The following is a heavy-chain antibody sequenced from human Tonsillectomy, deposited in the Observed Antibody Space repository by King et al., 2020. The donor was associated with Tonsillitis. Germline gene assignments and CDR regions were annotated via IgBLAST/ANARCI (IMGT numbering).Heavy chain of an antibody. J-gene: IGHJ6*03. CDR2: IIPFFGPA. CDR3: ARGPEGYYYYYMDV. D-gene: IGHD1-14*01. CDR1: GGTLSKYA. Sequence: QLVQSGAEVKEPGSSVKVSCKASGGTLSKYALSWVRQAPGQGLEWMGGIIPFFGPANFAQRFQGRVTITADESTSTAFMELSSLRSEDTAVYFCARGPEGYYYYYMDVWGTGTTVTVSS. V-gene: IGHV1-69*12.